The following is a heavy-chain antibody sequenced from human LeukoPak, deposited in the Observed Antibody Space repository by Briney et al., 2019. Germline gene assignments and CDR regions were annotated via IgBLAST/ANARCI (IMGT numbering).Heavy chain of an antibody. D-gene: IGHD2-15*01. Sequence: SETLSLTCTVSGGSISSGGYYWSWIRQHPGTGLEWIGYIYYSGSTYCNPSLKSRVTISVDTSKNQFSLKLSSVTAADTAVYYCARGGYCSGGSCATGQWFDPWGQGTLVTVSS. J-gene: IGHJ5*02. V-gene: IGHV4-31*03. CDR1: GGSISSGGYY. CDR2: IYYSGST. CDR3: ARGGYCSGGSCATGQWFDP.